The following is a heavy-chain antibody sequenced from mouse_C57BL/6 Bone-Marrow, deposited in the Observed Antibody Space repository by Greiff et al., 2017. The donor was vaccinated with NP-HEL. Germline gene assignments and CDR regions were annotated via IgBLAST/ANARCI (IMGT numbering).Heavy chain of an antibody. Sequence: QVQLQQPGAELVKPGASVKLSCKASGYTFTSYWMHWVKQRPGQGLEWIGMIHPNSGSTNYNEKFKSKATLTVDKSSSTAYMQLSSLTSEDSAVYYCARTEDYDGYWYFDVWGTGTTVTVSS. CDR3: ARTEDYDGYWYFDV. J-gene: IGHJ1*03. D-gene: IGHD2-4*01. CDR1: GYTFTSYW. V-gene: IGHV1-64*01. CDR2: IHPNSGST.